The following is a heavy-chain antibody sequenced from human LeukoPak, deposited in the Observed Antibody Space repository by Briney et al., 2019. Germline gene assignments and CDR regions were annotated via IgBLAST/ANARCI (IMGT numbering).Heavy chain of an antibody. CDR2: IIIYNGNT. Sequence: ASGNLSCYGSGSTFTSSSISLDWHRPGQGHGLEGLIIIYNGNTNYAQKLQGRVTMTTDTSTSTAYMELRSLRSDDTAVYYCARDAEWELLSDDYWGQGTLVTVSS. D-gene: IGHD1-26*01. CDR1: GSTFTSSS. V-gene: IGHV1-18*01. J-gene: IGHJ4*02. CDR3: ARDAEWELLSDDY.